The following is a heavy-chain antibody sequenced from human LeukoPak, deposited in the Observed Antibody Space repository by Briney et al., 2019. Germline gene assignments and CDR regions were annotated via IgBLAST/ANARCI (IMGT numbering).Heavy chain of an antibody. CDR3: ARAGGYYDSSGYYGTFDY. V-gene: IGHV4-61*02. D-gene: IGHD3-22*01. Sequence: KASETLSLTCTVSGGFISSGSYYWSWIRQPAGKGLEWIGRIYTSGSTNYNPSLKSRVTISVDTSKNQFSLKLSSVTAADTAVYHCARAGGYYDSSGYYGTFDYWGQGTLVTVSS. CDR2: IYTSGST. J-gene: IGHJ4*02. CDR1: GGFISSGSYY.